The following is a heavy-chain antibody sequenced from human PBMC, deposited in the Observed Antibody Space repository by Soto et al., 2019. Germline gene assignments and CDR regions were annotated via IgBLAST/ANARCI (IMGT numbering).Heavy chain of an antibody. V-gene: IGHV4-4*02. J-gene: IGHJ4*02. CDR3: AGRSRSIE. Sequence: PSETLSLTCAVSGGSISSSDWWTWVRQPPGKGLEWIGEIHHSGSTNYDPSLKSRITISADRSKNQFSLELTSVTAADTAVYYCAGRSRSIEWGQGTQVTVSS. CDR1: GGSISSSDW. D-gene: IGHD1-26*01. CDR2: IHHSGST.